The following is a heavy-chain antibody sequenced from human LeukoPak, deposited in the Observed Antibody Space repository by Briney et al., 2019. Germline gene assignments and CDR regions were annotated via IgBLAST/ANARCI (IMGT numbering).Heavy chain of an antibody. Sequence: PGGSLRLSCAASGFTFSSYEMNWVRQAPGKGLEWVSYSSSSGSTIYYADSVKGRFTISRDNAKNSLYLQMNSLRAEDTAVYYCAKGPNYDILTGWRKTYNGFDIWGQGTMVTVSS. D-gene: IGHD3-9*01. V-gene: IGHV3-48*03. CDR3: AKGPNYDILTGWRKTYNGFDI. CDR1: GFTFSSYE. CDR2: SSSSGSTI. J-gene: IGHJ3*02.